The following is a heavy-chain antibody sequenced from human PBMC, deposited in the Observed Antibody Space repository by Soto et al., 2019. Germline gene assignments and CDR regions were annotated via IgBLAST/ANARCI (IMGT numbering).Heavy chain of an antibody. D-gene: IGHD2-2*01. Sequence: ASVKVSCKASGYTLTSYYLHWVRQAPGQGPEWMGIINPSGGITNDAQKFQDRVTMTSDTSTSTVYMELSSLRSEDTAVYYCARGISTTRYYYYYGMAVWGQGTTGTV. CDR1: GYTLTSYY. J-gene: IGHJ6*02. CDR3: ARGISTTRYYYYYGMAV. CDR2: INPSGGIT. V-gene: IGHV1-46*01.